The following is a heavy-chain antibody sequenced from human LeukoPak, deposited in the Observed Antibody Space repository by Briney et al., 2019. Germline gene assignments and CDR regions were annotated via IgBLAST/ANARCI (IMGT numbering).Heavy chain of an antibody. J-gene: IGHJ5*02. CDR2: IYYSGST. CDR3: ASYSSGWDEKLYWFDP. D-gene: IGHD6-19*01. CDR1: GGSISSSSYY. V-gene: IGHV4-39*07. Sequence: SETLSLTCTVSGGSISSSSYYWGWIRQPPGKGLEWIGSIYYSGSTYYNPSLKSRVTISVDTSKNQFSLKLSSVTAADTAVYYCASYSSGWDEKLYWFDPWGQGTLVTVSS.